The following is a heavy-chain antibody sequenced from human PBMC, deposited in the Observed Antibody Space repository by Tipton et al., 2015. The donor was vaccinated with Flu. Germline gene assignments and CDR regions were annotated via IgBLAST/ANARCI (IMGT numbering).Heavy chain of an antibody. CDR1: GGSFSGYY. CDR3: ARSGSSYYFDP. D-gene: IGHD2-15*01. CDR2: INHSRIT. J-gene: IGHJ5*02. Sequence: TLSLTCAIYGGSFSGYYWSWIRQPPGKGLEWIGEINHSRITNYNPSLKSRVTISADTSKNQISLKLTPVTAADTAVYYCARSGSSYYFDPWGQGTLVTVSS. V-gene: IGHV4-34*01.